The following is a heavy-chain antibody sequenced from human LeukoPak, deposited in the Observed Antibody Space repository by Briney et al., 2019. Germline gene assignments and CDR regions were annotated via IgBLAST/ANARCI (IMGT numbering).Heavy chain of an antibody. CDR1: GFTFSRYE. J-gene: IGHJ4*02. CDR2: ISRSGDTI. CDR3: ARDYASDY. Sequence: GGSLRLSCAASGFTFSRYEMNWVRQAPGKGLEWVSYISRSGDTIYFADSVKGRFTISRDNAKNSLYLQMSGLRAEDTAVYYCARDYASDYWGQGTLVTVSS. V-gene: IGHV3-48*03. D-gene: IGHD3-10*01.